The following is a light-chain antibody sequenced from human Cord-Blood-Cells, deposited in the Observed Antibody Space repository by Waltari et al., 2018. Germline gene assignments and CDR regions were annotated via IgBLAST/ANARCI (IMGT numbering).Light chain of an antibody. Sequence: QSVLTQPPSASGTPGQRVTISCSGSSSNIGSNTVNWYQQLPGTAPKLLIYSNNQLPSGVPDRFSGSKSGTSASLAISGLQSEDEADYYCAAWDDSLNARVFGGGTKLTVL. J-gene: IGLJ3*02. V-gene: IGLV1-44*01. CDR3: AAWDDSLNARV. CDR2: SNN. CDR1: SSNIGSNT.